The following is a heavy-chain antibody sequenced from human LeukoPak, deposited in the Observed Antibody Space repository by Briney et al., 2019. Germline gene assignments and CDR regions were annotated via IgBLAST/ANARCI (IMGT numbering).Heavy chain of an antibody. V-gene: IGHV3-30*18. CDR2: ISYDGSNK. CDR1: GFTFSSYG. J-gene: IGHJ3*02. Sequence: GGSLRLSCAAPGFTFSSYGMHWVRQAPGKGLEWVAVISYDGSNKYYADSVKGRFTISRDNSKNTLYLQMNSLRAEDTALYYCAKDMGYYDSSGYLSGAFDIWGQGTMVTVSS. CDR3: AKDMGYYDSSGYLSGAFDI. D-gene: IGHD3-22*01.